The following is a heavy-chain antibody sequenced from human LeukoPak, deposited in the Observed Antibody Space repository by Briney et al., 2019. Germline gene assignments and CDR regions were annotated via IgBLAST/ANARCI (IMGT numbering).Heavy chain of an antibody. V-gene: IGHV3-15*01. CDR2: IKSKFDGGTT. J-gene: IGHJ4*02. CDR3: TTQGHHYDSSGYNFVDY. D-gene: IGHD3-22*01. Sequence: GGSLRLSCAASGFTFSNAWMSWVRQAPGEGLEWVVRIKSKFDGGTTDYAARVKGRFTISRDDSKNTVNLQMNSLKSEDTAVYHCTTQGHHYDSSGYNFVDYWGQGTLVTVSS. CDR1: GFTFSNAW.